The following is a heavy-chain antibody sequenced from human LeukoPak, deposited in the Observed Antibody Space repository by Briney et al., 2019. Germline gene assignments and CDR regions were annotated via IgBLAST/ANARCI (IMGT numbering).Heavy chain of an antibody. V-gene: IGHV1-2*02. Sequence: GASVKVSCKASGYTFTGYYMHWVRQAPGQGLEWMGWINPNSGGTNYAQKFQGRVTMTRDTSISTAYMELSRLRSDDTAVYYCARDGPYLDPHFDYWGQGTLVTVSS. J-gene: IGHJ4*02. CDR1: GYTFTGYY. CDR2: INPNSGGT. D-gene: IGHD3-9*01. CDR3: ARDGPYLDPHFDY.